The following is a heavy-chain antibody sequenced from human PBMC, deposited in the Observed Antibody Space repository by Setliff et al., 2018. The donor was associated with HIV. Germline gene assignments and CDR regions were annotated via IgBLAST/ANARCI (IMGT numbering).Heavy chain of an antibody. CDR3: VRARLSDI. J-gene: IGHJ3*02. Sequence: ASETLSLTCAVSGYSISSGYYWGWIRQPPGKGLEWVSGISGSGGSTYYADSVKGRFTISRDNSKNTLYLQMNSLRAEDTGVYYCVRARLSDIWGQGTMVTVSS. D-gene: IGHD6-19*01. CDR2: ISGSGGST. V-gene: IGHV3-23*01. CDR1: GYSISSGYY.